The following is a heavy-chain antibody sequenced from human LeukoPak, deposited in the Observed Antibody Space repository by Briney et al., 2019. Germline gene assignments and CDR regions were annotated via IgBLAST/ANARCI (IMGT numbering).Heavy chain of an antibody. CDR3: ASSTREYRSSWTSFDY. V-gene: IGHV4-59*08. CDR1: GGSFSGYY. J-gene: IGHJ4*02. D-gene: IGHD6-13*01. Sequence: SETLSLTCAVYGGSFSGYYWSWIRQPPGKGLEWIGYIYYSGSTNYNPSLKSRGTISVDTSKNQFSLKLSSVTAADTAVYYCASSTREYRSSWTSFDYWGQGTLVTVSS. CDR2: IYYSGST.